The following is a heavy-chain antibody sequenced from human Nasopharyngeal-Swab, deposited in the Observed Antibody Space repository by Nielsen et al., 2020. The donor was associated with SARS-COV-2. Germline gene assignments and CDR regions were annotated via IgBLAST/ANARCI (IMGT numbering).Heavy chain of an antibody. CDR2: VKSYSNGGGAT. D-gene: IGHD2/OR15-2a*01. CDR1: GFTGFSFSNLW. V-gene: IGHV3-15*07. CDR3: VTDDCNRGECFYDN. J-gene: IGHJ4*02. Sequence: GESLKISCAVSGFTGFSFSNLWMNWVRQAPGRGLEWVGRVKSYSNGGGATDYAAPVKDRFFISRDDSTDTLYLEMNSLKIEDTAVYFCVTDDCNRGECFYDNWGQGTLVSVSA.